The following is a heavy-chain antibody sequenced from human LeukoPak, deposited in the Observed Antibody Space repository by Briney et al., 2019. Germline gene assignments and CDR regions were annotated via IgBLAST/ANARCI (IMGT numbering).Heavy chain of an antibody. CDR3: TRGYSGMDV. Sequence: SETLSLTCAVFGGSFRGYYWSWIRQSPGKGLEWVGEINHSGGTKYSPSLTTRVSISIDMSKNQFSLNLSPVTAADTAIYYCTRGYSGMDVWGQGTTVSVS. CDR1: GGSFRGYY. V-gene: IGHV4-34*01. CDR2: INHSGGT. D-gene: IGHD1-26*01. J-gene: IGHJ6*02.